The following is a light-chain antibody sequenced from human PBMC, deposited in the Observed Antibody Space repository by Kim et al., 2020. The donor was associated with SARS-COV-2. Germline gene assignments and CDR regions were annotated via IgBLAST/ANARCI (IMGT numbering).Light chain of an antibody. J-gene: IGLJ1*01. CDR3: NSRDGSDNSFV. V-gene: IGLV3-19*01. CDR2: GEN. Sequence: ALGQTVRITCQGDSLRSQYASWYQQKPGQAPVLVIYGENSRPSGIPDRFSGSSSGNTASLTITEAQAEDEAEYYCNSRDGSDNSFVFATGTKVTVL. CDR1: SLRSQY.